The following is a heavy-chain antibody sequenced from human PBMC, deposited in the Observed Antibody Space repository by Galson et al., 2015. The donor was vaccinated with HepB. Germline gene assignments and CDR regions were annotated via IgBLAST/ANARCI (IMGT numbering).Heavy chain of an antibody. D-gene: IGHD2-8*02. CDR2: IYYSGNT. CDR1: GGSISSTDYY. V-gene: IGHV4-30-4*01. CDR3: ARTKFYCTATDCYPANWFDP. J-gene: IGHJ5*02. Sequence: TLSLTCIVSGGSISSTDYYWSWIRQPPGKGLEWIGYIYYSGNTFYNPSLKSRLIISLDTSKNQFSLKLSSVTAADTAVYYCARTKFYCTATDCYPANWFDPWGQGTLVTVSS.